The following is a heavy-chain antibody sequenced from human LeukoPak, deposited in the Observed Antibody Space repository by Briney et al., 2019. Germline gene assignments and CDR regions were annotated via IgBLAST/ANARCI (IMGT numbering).Heavy chain of an antibody. CDR3: AREHTYYYDSSGYYSDY. CDR1: GYTFTSYY. J-gene: IGHJ4*02. V-gene: IGHV1-46*01. Sequence: ASVKVSCKASGYTFTSYYMHWVRQAPGQGLEWMGIINPSGGSTSYAQKFQGRVTMTRDTSTSTVYMELSSLRSEDTAVYYCAREHTYYYDSSGYYSDYWGQGTLVTVSS. D-gene: IGHD3-22*01. CDR2: INPSGGST.